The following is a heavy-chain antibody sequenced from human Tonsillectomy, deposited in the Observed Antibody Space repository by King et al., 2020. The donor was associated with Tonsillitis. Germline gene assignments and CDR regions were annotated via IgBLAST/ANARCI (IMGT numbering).Heavy chain of an antibody. J-gene: IGHJ4*02. CDR1: GGSITYYY. CDR2: IYSSGST. CDR3: ASESIALTGGSDY. Sequence: VQLQESGPGLVKPSETLSLTCTVSGGSITYYYWTWIRQPAGKGLEWIGRIYSSGSTNYNPSLKSRVTMSLDTSKNQFSLKLTSVTAADTAMYYCASESIALTGGSDYWGQGTLAT. V-gene: IGHV4-4*07. D-gene: IGHD3-9*01.